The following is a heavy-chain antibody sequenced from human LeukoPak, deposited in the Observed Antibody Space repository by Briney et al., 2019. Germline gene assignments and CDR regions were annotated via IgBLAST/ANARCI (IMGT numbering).Heavy chain of an antibody. Sequence: PGGSLRLSCAASGFTFSSYSMNWVRQAPGKGLEWISFISSSSSTIYYADSVKGRFTISRDNAKNSLYLQMNSLRAEDTAVYYCARGYSGSYLAIPYYFDYWGQGTLVTVSS. J-gene: IGHJ4*02. CDR2: ISSSSSTI. CDR1: GFTFSSYS. D-gene: IGHD1-26*01. CDR3: ARGYSGSYLAIPYYFDY. V-gene: IGHV3-48*01.